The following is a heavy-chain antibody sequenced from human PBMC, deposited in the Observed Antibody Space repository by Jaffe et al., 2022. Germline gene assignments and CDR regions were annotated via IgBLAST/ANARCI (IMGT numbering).Heavy chain of an antibody. J-gene: IGHJ3*02. D-gene: IGHD3-16*01. CDR3: AKDGVFALTYYDYIWGSTTSPKDDAFDI. CDR2: IRYDGSNK. V-gene: IGHV3-30*02. CDR1: GFTFSSYG. Sequence: QVQLVESGGGVVQPGGSLRLSCAASGFTFSSYGMHWVRQAPGKGLEWVAFIRYDGSNKYYADSVKGRFTISRDNSKNTLYLQMNSLRAEDTAVYYCAKDGVFALTYYDYIWGSTTSPKDDAFDIWGQGTMVTVSS.